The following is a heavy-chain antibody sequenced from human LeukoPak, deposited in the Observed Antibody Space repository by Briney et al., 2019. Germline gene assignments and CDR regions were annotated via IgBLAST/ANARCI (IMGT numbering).Heavy chain of an antibody. Sequence: GGSLRLSCAASGFTFSSYWMGWVRQAPGKGLEWVANIKQDGSEKYYVDSVKGRFTISRDNAKNSLYLQVNSLRAEDTAVYYCAKGVNYGSGSFVYYYYGMDVWGQGTTVTVSS. CDR3: AKGVNYGSGSFVYYYYGMDV. CDR1: GFTFSSYW. D-gene: IGHD3-10*01. J-gene: IGHJ6*02. V-gene: IGHV3-7*03. CDR2: IKQDGSEK.